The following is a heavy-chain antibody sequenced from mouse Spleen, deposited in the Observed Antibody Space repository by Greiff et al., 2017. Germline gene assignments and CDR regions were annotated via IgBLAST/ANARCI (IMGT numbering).Heavy chain of an antibody. V-gene: IGHV1-15*01. CDR3: TLSTMIGYFDV. J-gene: IGHJ1*01. CDR1: GYTFTDYE. D-gene: IGHD2-4*01. CDR2: IDPETGGT. Sequence: QVQLQQSGAELVRPGASVTLSCKASGYTFTDYEMYWVKQTPVHGLEWIGAIDPETGGTAYNQKFKGKATLTADKSSSTAYMELRSLTSEDSAVYYCTLSTMIGYFDVWGAGTTVTVSS.